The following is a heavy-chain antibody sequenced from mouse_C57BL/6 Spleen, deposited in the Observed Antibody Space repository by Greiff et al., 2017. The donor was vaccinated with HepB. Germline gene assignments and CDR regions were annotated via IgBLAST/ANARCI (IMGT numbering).Heavy chain of an antibody. CDR1: GFNIKDDY. D-gene: IGHD1-1*01. V-gene: IGHV14-4*01. J-gene: IGHJ2*01. CDR2: IDPENGDT. Sequence: VQLQQSGAELVRPGASVKLSCTASGFNIKDDYMHLVKQRPEQGLEWIGWIDPENGDTEYASKFQGKATITADTSSNTAYLQLSSLTSEDTAVYYCTTDYGSRDYWGQGTTLTVSS. CDR3: TTDYGSRDY.